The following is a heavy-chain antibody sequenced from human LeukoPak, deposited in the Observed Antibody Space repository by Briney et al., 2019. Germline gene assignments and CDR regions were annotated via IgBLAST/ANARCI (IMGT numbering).Heavy chain of an antibody. Sequence: SVKVSCKASGGTFSSYAISWVRQAPGQGLEWMGGIIPIFGTANYAQKFQGRVTITTDESTSTAYMELSSLRSEDTAVYYCARGRDIVVVVAATPYYFDYWGLGTLVTVSS. CDR2: IIPIFGTA. CDR3: ARGRDIVVVVAATPYYFDY. CDR1: GGTFSSYA. J-gene: IGHJ4*02. D-gene: IGHD2-15*01. V-gene: IGHV1-69*05.